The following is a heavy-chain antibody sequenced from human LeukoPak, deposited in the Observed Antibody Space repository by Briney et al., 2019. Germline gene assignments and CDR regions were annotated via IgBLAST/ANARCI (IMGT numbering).Heavy chain of an antibody. CDR2: ISSNGGST. D-gene: IGHD5-18*01. Sequence: GGSLRLSCAASGFTVSSYAMHWVRQAPGKGLEYVSAISSNGGSTYYANSVKGRFTISRDNSKNTLYLQMGSLRAEDMAVYYCARLRGYSYDWAFDIWGQGTMVTVSS. J-gene: IGHJ3*02. V-gene: IGHV3-64*01. CDR3: ARLRGYSYDWAFDI. CDR1: GFTVSSYA.